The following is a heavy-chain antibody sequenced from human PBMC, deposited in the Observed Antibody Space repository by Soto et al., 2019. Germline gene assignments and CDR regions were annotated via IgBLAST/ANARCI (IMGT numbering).Heavy chain of an antibody. CDR1: GGSVSIGSYY. CDR2: TYYTGNT. V-gene: IGHV4-31*03. Sequence: TLSLTCTFSGGSVSIGSYYWSGIPQHPGRGLEWIGYTYYTGNTYYNPSLKSRLAVSVDTSKNQFSLKLISVTAADTAVYYCARVPRSDYYHDHWGQGTLVTVSS. J-gene: IGHJ4*02. CDR3: ARVPRSDYYHDH. D-gene: IGHD3-3*01.